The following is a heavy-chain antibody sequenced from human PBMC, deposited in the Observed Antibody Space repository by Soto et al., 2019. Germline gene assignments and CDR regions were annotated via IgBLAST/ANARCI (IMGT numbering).Heavy chain of an antibody. V-gene: IGHV4-31*03. CDR3: ARDPYYYDSSGTT. CDR1: GGSISSDGYY. J-gene: IGHJ5*02. CDR2: ISYRGST. Sequence: SETLSLTCTVSGGSISSDGYYWNWIRQHPGRGLEWIGYISYRGSTYYNPSLKSRVVISVDTSQNQISLKLTSVTSADTAVYHCARDPYYYDSSGTTWGQGTLVTVS. D-gene: IGHD3-22*01.